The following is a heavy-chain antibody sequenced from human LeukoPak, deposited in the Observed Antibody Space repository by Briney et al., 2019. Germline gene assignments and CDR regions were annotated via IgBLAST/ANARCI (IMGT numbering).Heavy chain of an antibody. V-gene: IGHV4-39*01. CDR2: IYYSGST. CDR1: GGSISSSSYY. J-gene: IGHJ4*02. Sequence: SETLSLTCTVSGGSISSSSYYWGWIRQPPGKGLEWIGSIYYSGSTYYNPSLKSRVTISVDTSKNQFSLKLSSVTAADTAVYYCAISLGHYDYWGQGTLVTVSS. CDR3: AISLGHYDY. D-gene: IGHD2-8*01.